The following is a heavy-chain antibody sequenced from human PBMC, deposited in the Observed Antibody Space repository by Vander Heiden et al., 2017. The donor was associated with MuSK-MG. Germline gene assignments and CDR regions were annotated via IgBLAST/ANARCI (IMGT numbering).Heavy chain of an antibody. J-gene: IGHJ4*02. CDR1: GFTFSSYS. D-gene: IGHD3-3*01. Sequence: EVQLVESGGGLVKPGGSLRLSCAASGFTFSSYSMNGVRQAPGKGLEWVSSISSSSSYIYYADSVKGRFTISRDNAKNSLYLQMNSLRAEDTAVYYCARESDFWSGYFVKNYFDYWGQGTLVTVSS. V-gene: IGHV3-21*01. CDR2: ISSSSSYI. CDR3: ARESDFWSGYFVKNYFDY.